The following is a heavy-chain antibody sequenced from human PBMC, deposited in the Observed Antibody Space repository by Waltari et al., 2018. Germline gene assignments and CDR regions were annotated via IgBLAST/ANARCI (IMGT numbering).Heavy chain of an antibody. CDR3: ARPYSSGLTYYFDS. V-gene: IGHV1-18*01. J-gene: IGHJ4*02. Sequence: QVQLVQSGAEVKKPGASVKVSCKTPGYPFRGYGITWVRRAPGPGLEWMGWINTYNDNTKYAQKLQDRVTLTTDTSATTAYMELRSLTSDDTAVYYCARPYSSGLTYYFDSWGQGTLVTVSS. CDR1: GYPFRGYG. D-gene: IGHD2-21*01. CDR2: INTYNDNT.